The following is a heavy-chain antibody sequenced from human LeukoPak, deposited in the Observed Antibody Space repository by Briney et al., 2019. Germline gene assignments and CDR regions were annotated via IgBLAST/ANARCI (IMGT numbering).Heavy chain of an antibody. CDR2: ISTSGSTI. D-gene: IGHD3-9*01. CDR1: GFTFSNYE. CDR3: ARGVYDILTGYYKPYFDY. V-gene: IGHV3-48*03. J-gene: IGHJ4*02. Sequence: GGSLRLSCAASGFTFSNYEMNWVRQAPGKGLEWVSYISTSGSTIYYADSVRGRIAISRDDAKNSLSLQMNSLRAEDTAVYYCARGVYDILTGYYKPYFDYWGQGTLVTVSS.